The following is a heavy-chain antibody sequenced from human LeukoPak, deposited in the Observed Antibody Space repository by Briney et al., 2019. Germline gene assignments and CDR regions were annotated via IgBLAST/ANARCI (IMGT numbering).Heavy chain of an antibody. Sequence: SETLSLTCAVYGGSFSGYYWSWIRQPPGKGLEWIGHVNLGGSTNYTPSLKSRVTISVDTSKNQFSLKLSSVTAADTAVYYCARERRLWSGGYYGMDVWGQGTTVTVSS. CDR1: GGSFSGYY. D-gene: IGHD3-3*01. CDR2: VNLGGST. V-gene: IGHV4-34*01. J-gene: IGHJ6*02. CDR3: ARERRLWSGGYYGMDV.